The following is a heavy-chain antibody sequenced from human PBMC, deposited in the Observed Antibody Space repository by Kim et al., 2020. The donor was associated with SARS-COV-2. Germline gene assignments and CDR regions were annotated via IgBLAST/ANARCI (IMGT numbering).Heavy chain of an antibody. Sequence: GGSLRLSCAASGFTFDDYAMHWVRQAPGKGLEWVSGISWNSGSIRYADSVKGRFTISRDNAKNSLYLQMNSLRAEDTALYYCARDMSPFIVVVTADFARSDAFDIWGQGTMVTVSS. CDR3: ARDMSPFIVVVTADFARSDAFDI. V-gene: IGHV3-9*01. CDR1: GFTFDDYA. CDR2: ISWNSGSI. J-gene: IGHJ3*02. D-gene: IGHD2-21*02.